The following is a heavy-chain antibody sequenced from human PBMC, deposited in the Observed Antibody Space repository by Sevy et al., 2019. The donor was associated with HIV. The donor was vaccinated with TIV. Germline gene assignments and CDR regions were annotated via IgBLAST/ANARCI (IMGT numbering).Heavy chain of an antibody. CDR1: GFTFSLYT. J-gene: IGHJ3*01. CDR2: ISPTTNYI. D-gene: IGHD3-22*01. Sequence: GGSLRLSCAASGFTFSLYTMNWLRQAPGKGLEWVSSISPTTNYIYYADSLKGRFTISRDNSQNTLYLQMNSLRADDTAIYYCAKALNPALESMIEVIFRTLKGFDVWGQGTMVTVSS. V-gene: IGHV3-21*04. CDR3: AKALNPALESMIEVIFRTLKGFDV.